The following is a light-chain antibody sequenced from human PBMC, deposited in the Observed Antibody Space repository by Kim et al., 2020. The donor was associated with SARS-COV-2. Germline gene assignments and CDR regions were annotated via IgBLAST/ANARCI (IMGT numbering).Light chain of an antibody. Sequence: VSVAGRVTIPCQASQDIGDELNWYQQKPGKAPKLLIYDVSNLETGVPSRFSGSGSGTDFTLIISSLQPEDLATYYCQQYADLPLTFGGGTKVDIK. CDR1: QDIGDE. J-gene: IGKJ4*01. CDR3: QQYADLPLT. CDR2: DVS. V-gene: IGKV1-33*01.